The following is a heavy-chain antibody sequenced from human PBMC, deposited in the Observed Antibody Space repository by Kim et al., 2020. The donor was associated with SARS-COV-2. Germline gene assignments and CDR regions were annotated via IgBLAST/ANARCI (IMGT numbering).Heavy chain of an antibody. CDR3: ARDTSGRPYNYGVDV. Sequence: SETLSLTCTVSGDSVSSRSYYWNWIRQPPGKGLQWIGYISYGGSTNSNPSLKSRVTISLDTSTNQFSLKLTSVTGADTAVYYCARDTSGRPYNYGVDVWGQGTTVTVS. CDR1: GDSVSSRSYY. D-gene: IGHD3-10*01. V-gene: IGHV4-61*01. J-gene: IGHJ6*02. CDR2: ISYGGST.